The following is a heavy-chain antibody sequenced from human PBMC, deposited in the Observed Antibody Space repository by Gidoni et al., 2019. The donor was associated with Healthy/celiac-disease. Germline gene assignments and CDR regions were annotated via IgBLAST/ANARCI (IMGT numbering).Heavy chain of an antibody. D-gene: IGHD2-15*01. CDR1: GFTVSSSA. CDR3: ATDGGYCSGGRCYSNWFDP. J-gene: IGHJ5*02. Sequence: EVRLLESGGGLVQHGGYLRLSCAASGFTVSSSAVSWVRQAPGKGLGWVPAISGSGGSTSYADPVKARFTLASDNSKNPLHLQMNSLRAEDTAVHYCATDGGYCSGGRCYSNWFDPWGQGTLVTVSS. V-gene: IGHV3-23*01. CDR2: ISGSGGST.